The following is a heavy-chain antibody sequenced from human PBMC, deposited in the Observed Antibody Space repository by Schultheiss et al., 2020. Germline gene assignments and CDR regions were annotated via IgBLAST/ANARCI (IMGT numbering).Heavy chain of an antibody. J-gene: IGHJ1*01. V-gene: IGHV4-39*07. CDR2: IFHSGST. D-gene: IGHD6-13*01. CDR1: GGSISSSSYY. Sequence: SQTLSRTCTVSGGSISSSSYYWGWIRQPPGKGLEWIGEIFHSGSTNYNPSLKSRVTISVDRSKNEVSLKLTFVTAADTAVYYCARGRGSWYREYFQHWGQGTLVTVSS. CDR3: ARGRGSWYREYFQH.